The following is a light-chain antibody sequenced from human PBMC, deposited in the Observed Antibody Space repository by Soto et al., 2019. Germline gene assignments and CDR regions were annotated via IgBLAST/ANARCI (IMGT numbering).Light chain of an antibody. CDR2: GAS. CDR3: QQRSNWPPT. Sequence: ELVLTQSPATLSLSPGETATLSCRASQSVSSYLAWYQQKPGQAPRLLIYGASTRATGIPARFSGSGSGTDFTLTISTLEPEDFAVYYRQQRSNWPPTFGGGTKVDIK. CDR1: QSVSSY. J-gene: IGKJ4*01. V-gene: IGKV3-11*01.